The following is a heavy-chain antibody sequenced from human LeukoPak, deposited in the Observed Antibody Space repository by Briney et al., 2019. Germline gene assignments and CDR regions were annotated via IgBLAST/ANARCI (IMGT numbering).Heavy chain of an antibody. J-gene: IGHJ4*02. Sequence: ASVKVSCKASGYTFTSYGISWVRQAPGQGLEWMGWISAYNGNTNYAQKLQGRVTMTTDTSTSTAYVELRGLRSDDTAVYYCARGAQRITMIVVVDTEFDYWGQGTLVTVSS. D-gene: IGHD3-22*01. CDR2: ISAYNGNT. V-gene: IGHV1-18*01. CDR1: GYTFTSYG. CDR3: ARGAQRITMIVVVDTEFDY.